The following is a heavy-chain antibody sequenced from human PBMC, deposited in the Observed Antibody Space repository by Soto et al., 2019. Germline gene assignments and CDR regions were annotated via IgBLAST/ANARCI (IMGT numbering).Heavy chain of an antibody. D-gene: IGHD3-22*01. CDR3: ASGSITMTIGMSGPAFDI. V-gene: IGHV4-31*03. CDR2: IYYSGRT. Sequence: QVQLQESGPGLVKPSQTLSLTCTVSGGSISSGGYYWSWIRQHPGKGLEWIGYIYYSGRTYYNPSRPGRFSISVDTSKKQFSLKLRSVAAADTAVYYCASGSITMTIGMSGPAFDIWGQGTMVTVSS. J-gene: IGHJ3*02. CDR1: GGSISSGGYY.